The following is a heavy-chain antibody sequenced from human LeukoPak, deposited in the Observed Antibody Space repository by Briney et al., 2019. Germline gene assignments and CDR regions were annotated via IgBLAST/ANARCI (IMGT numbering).Heavy chain of an antibody. J-gene: IGHJ2*01. CDR3: AKDRSMNNWNAFHFDL. Sequence: GGSLRLSCSASGFTFSSYAMTWVRQAPGKSLEWVSLISGGGGGTYYADSVKGRFTISRDNSKNTLFLQMDNLRADDTAVYSCAKDRSMNNWNAFHFDLWGRGTLVTVSS. CDR1: GFTFSSYA. CDR2: ISGGGGGT. V-gene: IGHV3-23*01. D-gene: IGHD1-20*01.